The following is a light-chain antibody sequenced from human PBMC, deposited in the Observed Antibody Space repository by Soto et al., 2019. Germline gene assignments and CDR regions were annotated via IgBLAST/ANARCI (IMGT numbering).Light chain of an antibody. CDR2: DAS. CDR1: QSISNW. J-gene: IGKJ1*01. Sequence: DIQMTQSPFTLSASVGDRVTITCRASQSISNWLAWYQQKPGKAPNLLIYDASSLESGVPSRFSGSGSGTEFTLTISSLQPDDFATYFCQQYNSYSPWTFGQGTKVEIK. CDR3: QQYNSYSPWT. V-gene: IGKV1-5*01.